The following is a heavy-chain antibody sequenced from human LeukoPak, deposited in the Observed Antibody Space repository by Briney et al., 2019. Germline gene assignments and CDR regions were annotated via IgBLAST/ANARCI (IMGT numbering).Heavy chain of an antibody. J-gene: IGHJ4*02. D-gene: IGHD6-13*01. CDR3: ARTCSSSCPYFDY. CDR2: INPNSGGT. Sequence: ASVKVSCKASGYTFTGYYMHWVRQAPGQGLEWMGWINPNSGGTNYAQRFQGRVTMTRDTSISTAYMELSRLRSDDTAVYYCARTCSSSCPYFDYWGRGTLVTVSS. CDR1: GYTFTGYY. V-gene: IGHV1-2*02.